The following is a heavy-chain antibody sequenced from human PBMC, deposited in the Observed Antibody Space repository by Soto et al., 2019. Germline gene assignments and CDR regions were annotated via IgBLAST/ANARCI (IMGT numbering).Heavy chain of an antibody. CDR3: AKALGYCSGGSCHRQYFDY. CDR2: ISGSGGST. D-gene: IGHD2-15*01. J-gene: IGHJ4*02. V-gene: IGHV3-23*01. CDR1: GFTFSGYA. Sequence: GGSMRLSCAASGFTFSGYAMSWVRQAPGKGLEWVSAISGSGGSTYYADSVKGRFTISRDNSKNTLYLQMNSLRAEDTAVYYCAKALGYCSGGSCHRQYFDYWGQGTLVTVSS.